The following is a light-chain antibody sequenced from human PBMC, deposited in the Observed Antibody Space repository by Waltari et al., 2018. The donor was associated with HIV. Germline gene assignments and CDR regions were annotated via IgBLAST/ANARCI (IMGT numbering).Light chain of an antibody. CDR2: EDI. Sequence: SYELTQPPSVSVSPGQTARITCSGDTLPKKYAHWYQQKSGQAPVLVIYEDIKRPSGIPESFSGSSSGTVAILTISGAQVEDEADYYCYSTESSGTHRVFGGGTKLTVL. CDR1: TLPKKY. CDR3: YSTESSGTHRV. J-gene: IGLJ3*02. V-gene: IGLV3-10*01.